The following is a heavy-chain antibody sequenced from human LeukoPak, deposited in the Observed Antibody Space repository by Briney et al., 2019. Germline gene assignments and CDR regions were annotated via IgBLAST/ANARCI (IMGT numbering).Heavy chain of an antibody. CDR3: ASQADSAYGDYN. CDR1: GFTYSRYW. J-gene: IGHJ4*02. CDR2: IKGDESYT. V-gene: IGHV3-74*01. D-gene: IGHD4-17*01. Sequence: GGSLRLSCAASGFTYSRYWMHWVRQVPGKGLVWVARIKGDESYTFYADSVKGRFTISRDNAKNTLYLQMNSLRAEDTAVYYCASQADSAYGDYNWGQGTLVTVSS.